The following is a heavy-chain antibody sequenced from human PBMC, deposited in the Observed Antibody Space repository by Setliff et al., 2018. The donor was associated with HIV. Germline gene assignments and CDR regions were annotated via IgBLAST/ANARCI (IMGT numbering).Heavy chain of an antibody. CDR1: GFTFSDYY. Sequence: GGSLRLSCAASGFTFSDYYMSWIRQAPGKGLEWVSVISGGGSTTYYADAVKGRFTISRDNSKNTLYLQMDSLRAEDTAVYFCAEGYQFSDYWGRGTLVTVSS. J-gene: IGHJ4*02. D-gene: IGHD2-2*01. V-gene: IGHV3-23*01. CDR2: ISGGGSTT. CDR3: AEGYQFSDY.